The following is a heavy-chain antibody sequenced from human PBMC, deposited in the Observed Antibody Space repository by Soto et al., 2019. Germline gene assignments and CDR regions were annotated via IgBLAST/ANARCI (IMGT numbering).Heavy chain of an antibody. CDR2: IYWDDDK. Sequence: GSGPTLVNPTQTLTLTCTLSGISVRSSGVAVGWIRQSPGKALEWLAVIYWDDDKRYSPSPKHRLTITRDTSKNQAVLTMTNMDPVDTATYYCGHRHSTWRNYYMDVWGTGTTVTVSS. J-gene: IGHJ6*03. CDR3: GHRHSTWRNYYMDV. CDR1: GISVRSSGVA. V-gene: IGHV2-5*02. D-gene: IGHD2-2*01.